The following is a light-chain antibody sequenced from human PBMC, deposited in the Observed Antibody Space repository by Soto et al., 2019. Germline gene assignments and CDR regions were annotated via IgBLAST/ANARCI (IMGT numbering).Light chain of an antibody. CDR2: DVN. CDR1: SSDVGNYNY. V-gene: IGLV2-11*01. CDR3: CSYAGTYTWV. Sequence: QSALTQPRSVSGSPGQSVTISCTGTSSDVGNYNYVSWYQQHPGKAPKVMIYDVNKWPSGVPDRFSGSKSGNTASLTISGPRVGDGANYSCCSYAGTYTWVLGGGPK. J-gene: IGLJ3*02.